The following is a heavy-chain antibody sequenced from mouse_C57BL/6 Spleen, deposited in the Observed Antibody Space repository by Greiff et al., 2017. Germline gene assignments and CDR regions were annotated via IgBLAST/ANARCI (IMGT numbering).Heavy chain of an antibody. CDR3: ARWGTMITKAWFAY. J-gene: IGHJ3*01. V-gene: IGHV1-72*01. CDR1: GYTFTSYW. D-gene: IGHD2-4*01. Sequence: VQLQQPGAALVKPGASVKLSCKASGYTFTSYWMHWVKQRPGRGLEWIGRIDPNSGGTKYNEKFKSKATLTVDKPSSTAYMQLSSLTYEDSEVYYGARWGTMITKAWFAYWGQGTLVTVSA. CDR2: IDPNSGGT.